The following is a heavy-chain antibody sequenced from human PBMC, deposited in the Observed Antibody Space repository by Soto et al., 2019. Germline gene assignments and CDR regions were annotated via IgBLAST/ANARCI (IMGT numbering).Heavy chain of an antibody. CDR1: GFTFSSYW. V-gene: IGHV3-7*03. CDR2: IKQDGSEK. CDR3: ARDPAVVVVPAAMVDY. Sequence: PGGSLRLSCAASGFTFSSYWVSCVGQAPGKGMEWVANIKQDGSEKYNVDSVKGRFTISRDNAKNSLYLQMNSLRAEDTAVYYCARDPAVVVVPAAMVDYWGQGP. J-gene: IGHJ4*02. D-gene: IGHD2-2*01.